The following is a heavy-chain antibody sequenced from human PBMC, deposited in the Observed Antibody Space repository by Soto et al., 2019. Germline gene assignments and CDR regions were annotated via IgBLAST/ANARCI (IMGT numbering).Heavy chain of an antibody. J-gene: IGHJ4*02. CDR2: IDAISTSV. V-gene: IGHV3-21*01. CDR3: ASIGYHETRTYYPRLDV. D-gene: IGHD3-10*01. Sequence: EGQLVESGGGLVKPGGSLSLSCAAPGFTFVTYSMNWVRQAPGKGLEWVSAIDAISTSVYYSRSVSGLFRISRDNAKNSVFLEMTSLRDEDTAVYYCASIGYHETRTYYPRLDVWGQGILVIVSS. CDR1: GFTFVTYS.